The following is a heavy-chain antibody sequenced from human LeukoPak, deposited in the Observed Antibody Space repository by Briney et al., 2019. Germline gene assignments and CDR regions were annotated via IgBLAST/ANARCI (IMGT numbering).Heavy chain of an antibody. V-gene: IGHV4-34*01. D-gene: IGHD2-2*01. CDR2: INHSGST. J-gene: IGHJ4*02. Sequence: PSETLSLTCAVYGGSFSGYYWSWIRQPPGKGLEWIGEINHSGSTNYNPSLKRRVTISVDTSKNQFSLKLSSVTAADTAVYYCARGSIVVVPAAKGGVWTGGFPGLDYWGQGTLVTVSS. CDR1: GGSFSGYY. CDR3: ARGSIVVVPAAKGGVWTGGFPGLDY.